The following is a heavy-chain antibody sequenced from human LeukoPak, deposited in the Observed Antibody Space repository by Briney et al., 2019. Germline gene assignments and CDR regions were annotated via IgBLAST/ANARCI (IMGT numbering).Heavy chain of an antibody. CDR2: VSSSNIII. CDR1: GCTFSSLS. J-gene: IGHJ4*02. Sequence: PGGFLRLSCAASGCTFSSLSLNWVRQAPGKGLEWVSYVSSSNIIIHYADSVKGRFTISRDDAKNSLYLQMNSLRAEDTAVYYCAKLTGSNCYFPVDYWGQGALVTVSS. D-gene: IGHD2-21*02. CDR3: AKLTGSNCYFPVDY. V-gene: IGHV3-48*01.